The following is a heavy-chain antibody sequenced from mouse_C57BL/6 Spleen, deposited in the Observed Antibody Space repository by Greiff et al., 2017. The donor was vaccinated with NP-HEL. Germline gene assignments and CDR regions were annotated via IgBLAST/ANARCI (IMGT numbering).Heavy chain of an antibody. CDR3: ARSGSSGPWFAY. D-gene: IGHD3-2*02. J-gene: IGHJ3*01. V-gene: IGHV1-26*01. CDR1: GYTFTDYY. Sequence: EVQLQQSGPELVKPGASVKISCKASGYTFTDYYMNWVKQSHGKSLEWIGDINPNNGGTSYNQKFKGKATLTVDKSSSTAYMELRSLTSEDSAVYYCARSGSSGPWFAYWGKGTLVTVSA. CDR2: INPNNGGT.